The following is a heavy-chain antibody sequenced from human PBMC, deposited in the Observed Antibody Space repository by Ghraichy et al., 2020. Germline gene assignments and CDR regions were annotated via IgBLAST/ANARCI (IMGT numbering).Heavy chain of an antibody. D-gene: IGHD2-15*01. J-gene: IGHJ4*02. CDR1: GFTLSNYW. CDR3: AREYCSGGRCFFGTGGSHLDY. Sequence: GESLRLSCAASGFTLSNYWMHWVRQAPGKGLVWVSRINSYRSSTLYADSVKGRFTISRDNAKSTLYLQMNSLRAEDTAVYYCAREYCSGGRCFFGTGGSHLDYWGQGTQVTVSA. V-gene: IGHV3-74*01. CDR2: INSYRSST.